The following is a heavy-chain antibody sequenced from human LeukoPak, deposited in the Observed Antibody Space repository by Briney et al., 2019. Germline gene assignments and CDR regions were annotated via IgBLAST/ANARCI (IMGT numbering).Heavy chain of an antibody. V-gene: IGHV1-46*01. J-gene: IGHJ4*02. CDR3: ARDQEGFDY. CDR2: IYPRDGST. Sequence: ASVKVSYKASGYTFTSNYIHWVRQAPGQELEWMGMIYPRDGSTSYAQKFQGRVTVTRDTSTSTVHMELSGLRSEDTAVYYCARDQEGFDYWGQGTLVTVSS. CDR1: GYTFTSNY.